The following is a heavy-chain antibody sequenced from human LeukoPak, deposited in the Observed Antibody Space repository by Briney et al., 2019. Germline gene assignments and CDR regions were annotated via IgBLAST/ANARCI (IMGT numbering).Heavy chain of an antibody. CDR1: GYTFTSYD. J-gene: IGHJ6*03. CDR2: MNPNSGNT. D-gene: IGHD5-12*01. Sequence: ASVKVSCKASGYTFTSYDINWVRRATGQGLEWMGWMNPNSGNTGYAQKFQGRVTMTRNTSISTAYMELSSLRSEDTAVYYCARVSGYDLYYYYYYMDVWGKGTTVTISS. CDR3: ARVSGYDLYYYYYYMDV. V-gene: IGHV1-8*01.